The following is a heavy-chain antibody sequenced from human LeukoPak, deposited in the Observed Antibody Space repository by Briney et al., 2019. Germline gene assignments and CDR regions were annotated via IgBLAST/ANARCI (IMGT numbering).Heavy chain of an antibody. J-gene: IGHJ3*02. CDR2: ISGSGGST. Sequence: RTGGSLRLSCAASGFTFSSYAMSWVRQAPGKGLEWVSAISGSGGSTYYADSVKGRFTISRDNSKNTLYLQMNSLRAEDTAVYYCAKGDRYHDYVWGSTDAFDIWGQGTMVTVSS. D-gene: IGHD3-16*01. CDR3: AKGDRYHDYVWGSTDAFDI. CDR1: GFTFSSYA. V-gene: IGHV3-23*01.